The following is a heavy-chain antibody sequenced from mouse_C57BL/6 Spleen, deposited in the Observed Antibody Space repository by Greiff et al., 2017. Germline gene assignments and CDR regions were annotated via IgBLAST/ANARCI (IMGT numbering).Heavy chain of an antibody. D-gene: IGHD1-1*01. CDR3: ARDYGGALFAF. V-gene: IGHV1-76*01. Sequence: QVQLQQSGAELVRPGASVKLSCKASGYTFTDYYINWVKQRPGQGLEWIARIYPGSGNTYYNEKFKGKATLTAQKSSSTAYMQRSSLTSEDSAVYFCARDYGGALFAFWGQETLVTVSA. J-gene: IGHJ3*01. CDR2: IYPGSGNT. CDR1: GYTFTDYY.